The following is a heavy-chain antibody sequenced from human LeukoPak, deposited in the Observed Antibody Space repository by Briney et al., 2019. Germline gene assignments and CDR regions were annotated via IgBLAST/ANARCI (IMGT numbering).Heavy chain of an antibody. CDR2: ISGSGGST. CDR3: AKAGGFLVALYFDY. CDR1: GFTFSSYA. J-gene: IGHJ4*02. V-gene: IGHV3-23*01. Sequence: PGGSLRLSCAASGFTFSSYAMSWVRQAPGKELEWVSAISGSGGSTYYADSVKGRFTISRDNSKNTLYLQMNSLRAEDTAVYYCAKAGGFLVALYFDYWGQGTLVTVSS. D-gene: IGHD5-12*01.